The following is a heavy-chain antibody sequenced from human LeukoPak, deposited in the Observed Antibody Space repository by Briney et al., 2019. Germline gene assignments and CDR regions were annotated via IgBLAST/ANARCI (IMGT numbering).Heavy chain of an antibody. Sequence: GGSLRLSCAGSGLTFSNYDMGWLRQAPGKGLEWVAALSASGYYTEYVDSVKGGFTISRDTSQNTLILEMNSLRAEDTALYYCAKKPVTIKYPFDTWGQGTLVTVSS. CDR3: AKKPVTIKYPFDT. CDR1: GLTFSNYD. D-gene: IGHD5-24*01. J-gene: IGHJ4*02. CDR2: LSASGYYT. V-gene: IGHV3-23*01.